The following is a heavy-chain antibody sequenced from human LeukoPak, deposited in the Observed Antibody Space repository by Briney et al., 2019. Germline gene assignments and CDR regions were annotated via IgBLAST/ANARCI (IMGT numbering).Heavy chain of an antibody. CDR3: AKDTRSYGRDV. D-gene: IGHD1-26*01. V-gene: IGHV3-23*01. Sequence: GGSLRLSCAASGFTFSSYAMSWVRQAPGKGLEWVSSIGSSGGSTYYADSVKGRFTISRDSSKNTLYLQMNSLRAEDTAVYYCAKDTRSYGRDVWGQGTTVTVSS. CDR2: IGSSGGST. J-gene: IGHJ6*02. CDR1: GFTFSSYA.